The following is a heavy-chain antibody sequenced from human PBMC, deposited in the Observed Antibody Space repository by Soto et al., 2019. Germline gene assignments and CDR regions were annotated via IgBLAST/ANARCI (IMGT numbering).Heavy chain of an antibody. J-gene: IGHJ5*02. CDR1: GFTFSSYA. V-gene: IGHV3-23*01. CDR2: LSDSGGTT. D-gene: IGHD6-19*01. CDR3: ARRMYPSAWHP. Sequence: GGSLRLSCAASGFTFSSYAMNWVRRAPGKGLEWVSTLSDSGGTTYYADSVKGRFTISRDNSKNTLYLQMNSLRAEDTAVYYCARRMYPSAWHPWGQGTLVTVSS.